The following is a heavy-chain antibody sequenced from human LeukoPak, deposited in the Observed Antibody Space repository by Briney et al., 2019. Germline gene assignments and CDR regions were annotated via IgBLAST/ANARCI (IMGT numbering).Heavy chain of an antibody. V-gene: IGHV1-2*02. CDR1: GYTFTGYY. CDR3: ARGFKVRGVFYYYYYGMDV. CDR2: INPNSGGT. J-gene: IGHJ6*02. D-gene: IGHD3-10*01. Sequence: GASVRVSCKASGYTFTGYYMHWVRQAPGQGLEWMGWINPNSGGTNYAQKFQGRVTMTRDTSISTAYMELSRLRSDDTAVYYCARGFKVRGVFYYYYYGMDVRGQGTTVTVSS.